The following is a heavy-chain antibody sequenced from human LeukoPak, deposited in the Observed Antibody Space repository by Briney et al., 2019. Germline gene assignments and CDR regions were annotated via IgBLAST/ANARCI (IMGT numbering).Heavy chain of an antibody. CDR1: GGTFSSYA. CDR3: ARSLGAIPHFDP. J-gene: IGHJ5*02. Sequence: ASVKVSSKASGGTFSSYAISWVRQAPGQGLEWMGGIIPIFGTANYAQKFQGRVTITADESTSTAYMELSSLRSEDTAVYYCARSLGAIPHFDPWGQGTLVTVSS. V-gene: IGHV1-69*13. D-gene: IGHD3-16*01. CDR2: IIPIFGTA.